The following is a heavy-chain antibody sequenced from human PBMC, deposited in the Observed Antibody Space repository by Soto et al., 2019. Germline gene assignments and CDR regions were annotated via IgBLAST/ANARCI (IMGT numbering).Heavy chain of an antibody. Sequence: QVQLVQSGAEVKKPGSSVKVSCKASGGTFSDYAISWVRQAPGHGLEWMGGLIPVFGSTHYAQSFQGRLTITANPSSTAAYMELSSLRSDDTAVYYGARSIGSSSFYFDFWGPGTQVTVSS. V-gene: IGHV1-69*01. D-gene: IGHD6-6*01. CDR1: GGTFSDYA. CDR3: ARSIGSSSFYFDF. J-gene: IGHJ4*02. CDR2: LIPVFGST.